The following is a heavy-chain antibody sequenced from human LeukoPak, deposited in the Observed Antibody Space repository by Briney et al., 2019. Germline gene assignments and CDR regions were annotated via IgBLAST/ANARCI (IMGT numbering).Heavy chain of an antibody. J-gene: IGHJ5*02. V-gene: IGHV3-11*01. Sequence: GGSLRLSCVASGFTFSDYYMSWIRQAPGKGLEWISYISSSGSSIYYADSVKGRFTISRDKTKNSLYLRMNSLRAEDTAVYYCARVYGDWNDGLPAWFDPWGQGTLVTVSS. D-gene: IGHD1-1*01. CDR2: ISSSGSSI. CDR3: ARVYGDWNDGLPAWFDP. CDR1: GFTFSDYY.